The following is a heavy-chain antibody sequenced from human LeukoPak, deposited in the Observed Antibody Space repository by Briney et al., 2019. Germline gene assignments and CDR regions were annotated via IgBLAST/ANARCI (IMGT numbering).Heavy chain of an antibody. CDR2: IIPILGIA. V-gene: IGHV1-69*04. CDR3: ASCGQYYYDSSGYDYYYGMDV. Sequence: SVKVSCKASGGTFSSYAISWVRPAPGQGLEWMGRIIPILGIANYAQKFQGRVTITADKSTSTAYMELSSLRSEDTAVYYCASCGQYYYDSSGYDYYYGMDVWGQGTTVTVSS. J-gene: IGHJ6*02. CDR1: GGTFSSYA. D-gene: IGHD3-22*01.